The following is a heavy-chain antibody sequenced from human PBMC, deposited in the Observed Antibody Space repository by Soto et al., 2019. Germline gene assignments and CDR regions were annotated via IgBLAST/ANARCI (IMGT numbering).Heavy chain of an antibody. Sequence: GGSLRLSCAASGFTFSSFALSWVRQAPGKGPQWVSAISGSGGDADYADSVKGRFTISRDNSKNTLFLQMNSLRAEDSAIYYCAGPGYSSQDYWGQGTLVTVSS. D-gene: IGHD5-18*01. J-gene: IGHJ4*02. CDR3: AGPGYSSQDY. V-gene: IGHV3-23*01. CDR2: ISGSGGDA. CDR1: GFTFSSFA.